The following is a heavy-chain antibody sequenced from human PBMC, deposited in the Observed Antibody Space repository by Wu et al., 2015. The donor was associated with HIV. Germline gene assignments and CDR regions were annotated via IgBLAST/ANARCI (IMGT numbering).Heavy chain of an antibody. D-gene: IGHD3-22*01. J-gene: IGHJ3*02. CDR1: GYTFTSYY. CDR3: ARDTPAYYDSSGGAFDI. Sequence: QVQLVQSGAEVKKPGASVKVSCKASGYTFTSYYMHWVRQAPGQGLEWMGIINPSGGSTSYAQKFQGRVTMTRDTSTSTVYMELSSLRSEDTAVYYCARDTPAYYDSSGGAFDIWGQGTMVTVSS. CDR2: INPSGGST. V-gene: IGHV1-46*01.